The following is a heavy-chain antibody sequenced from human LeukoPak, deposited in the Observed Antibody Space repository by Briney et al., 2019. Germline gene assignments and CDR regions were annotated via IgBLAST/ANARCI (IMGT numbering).Heavy chain of an antibody. CDR2: ISYSGSY. V-gene: IGHV4-39*01. CDR1: GGSITSSTYY. CDR3: ARLYNGKRPPDY. D-gene: IGHD2-8*01. Sequence: SETLSLTCTVSGGSITSSTYYWGWLRQPPGKELVSFVSISYSGSYYYNPSRRSRFTISVDTSKNQLSLNLSSGTAADTAVYYCARLYNGKRPPDYWGQGTLVTVSS. J-gene: IGHJ4*02.